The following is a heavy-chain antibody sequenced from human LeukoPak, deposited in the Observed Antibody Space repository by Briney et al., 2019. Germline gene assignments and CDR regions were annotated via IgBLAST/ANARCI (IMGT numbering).Heavy chain of an antibody. Sequence: ASVKVSCKASGGTFSSYAISWVRQAPGQGLEWMGGIIPIFGTANYAQKFQGRVTITTVESTSTAYMELSSLRSEDTAVYYCARDGGYCSSTSCWFDPWGQGTLVTVSS. V-gene: IGHV1-69*05. CDR2: IIPIFGTA. CDR3: ARDGGYCSSTSCWFDP. D-gene: IGHD2-2*01. CDR1: GGTFSSYA. J-gene: IGHJ5*02.